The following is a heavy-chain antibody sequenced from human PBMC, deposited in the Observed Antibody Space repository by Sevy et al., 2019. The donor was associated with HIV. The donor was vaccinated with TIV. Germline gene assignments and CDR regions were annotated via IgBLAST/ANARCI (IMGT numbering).Heavy chain of an antibody. CDR3: AKAGYSSSSGFDY. D-gene: IGHD6-6*01. CDR2: ISGSGGST. V-gene: IGHV3-23*01. CDR1: GFTFSSYA. J-gene: IGHJ4*02. Sequence: GGSLRLSCAASGFTFSSYAMSWVRQAPGKGLEWVSAISGSGGSTYYADSVKGRFTISRDNSKNTLYLQMNSLRAEDMAVYYCAKAGYSSSSGFDYWGQGTLVTVSS.